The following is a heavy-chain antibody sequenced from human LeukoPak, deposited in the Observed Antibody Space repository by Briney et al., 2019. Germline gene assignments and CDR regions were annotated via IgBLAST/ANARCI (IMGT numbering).Heavy chain of an antibody. D-gene: IGHD5-18*01. CDR3: AREIGPRQLHLWGSAFDS. CDR2: ISYDGSNK. CDR1: GFTFSSYA. Sequence: QTGGSLRLSCAASGFTFSSYAMHWVRQAPGKGLEWVAVISYDGSNKYYADSVKGRFTISRDNSKNTLYLQMNSLRAEDTAVYYCAREIGPRQLHLWGSAFDSWGQGTLVTVSS. J-gene: IGHJ4*02. V-gene: IGHV3-30*04.